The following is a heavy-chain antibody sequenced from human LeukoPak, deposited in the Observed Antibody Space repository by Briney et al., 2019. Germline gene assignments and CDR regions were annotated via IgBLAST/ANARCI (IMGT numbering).Heavy chain of an antibody. Sequence: GGSLRLSCAASGFTFSNYWMHWVRQVPGKGPVWVSGMDSDGSSRNYADAVRGRFTISRDNAKNTLDLQMNSLRVADTAFYYCGRGKGGVPVTDWGRGTPVPV. CDR2: MDSDGSSR. J-gene: IGHJ4*02. V-gene: IGHV3-74*01. CDR3: GRGKGGVPVTD. CDR1: GFTFSNYW. D-gene: IGHD2-8*02.